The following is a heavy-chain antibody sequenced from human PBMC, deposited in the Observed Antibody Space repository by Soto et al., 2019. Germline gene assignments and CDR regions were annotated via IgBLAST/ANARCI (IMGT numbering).Heavy chain of an antibody. CDR3: VRDRDLDRDMVHADL. CDR2: ISSSSNTI. V-gene: IGHV3-48*02. Sequence: GGSLRLSCAASGFTFSSYSMNWVRQAPGKGLEWVSYISSSSNTIYYADSVRGRFTISTDNAENSVFLQMNSLRDEDTAVYFCVRDRDLDRDMVHADLWGQGTLVTVSS. J-gene: IGHJ4*01. CDR1: GFTFSSYS. D-gene: IGHD5-18*01.